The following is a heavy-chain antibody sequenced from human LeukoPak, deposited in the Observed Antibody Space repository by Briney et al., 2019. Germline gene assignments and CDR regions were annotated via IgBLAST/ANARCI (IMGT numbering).Heavy chain of an antibody. V-gene: IGHV1-2*02. Sequence: ASVKVSCKASGYTFTSYAMNWVRQAPGQGLEWMGWINPNSGGTNYAQKFQGRVTMTRDTSISTAYMELSRLRSDDTAVYYCARDRRYYGSGSRDDAFDIWGQGTMVTVSS. D-gene: IGHD3-10*01. CDR2: INPNSGGT. J-gene: IGHJ3*02. CDR3: ARDRRYYGSGSRDDAFDI. CDR1: GYTFTSYA.